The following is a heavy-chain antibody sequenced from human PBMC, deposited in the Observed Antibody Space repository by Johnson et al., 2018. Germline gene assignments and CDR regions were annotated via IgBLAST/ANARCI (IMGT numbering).Heavy chain of an antibody. Sequence: VQLVESGGGLAKPGGSLRLSCAAAGFTFSNACTNWVRQVRQAPGKGLEWVGRIKSKTDGGTTDYAAPVKGRFTISRDDSKNPLYLQMNSLKTEDTAVYYCTTDPLTMVPGVIIEYYYYYCMDVWGQGTTVTVSS. CDR2: IKSKTDGGTT. CDR3: TTDPLTMVPGVIIEYYYYYCMDV. D-gene: IGHD3-10*01. J-gene: IGHJ6*02. V-gene: IGHV3-15*07. CDR1: GFTFSNAC.